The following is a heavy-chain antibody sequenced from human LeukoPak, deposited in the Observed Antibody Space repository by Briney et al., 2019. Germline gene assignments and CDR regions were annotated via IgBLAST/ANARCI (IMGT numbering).Heavy chain of an antibody. CDR2: INPSGGST. CDR3: ARGGGLVPGTWFDP. D-gene: IGHD6-19*01. V-gene: IGHV1-46*01. Sequence: GASVKVSCKASGYTFTSYYMHWVRQAPGQGLEWMGIINPSGGSTSYAQKFQGRVTMTRDTSTNTAYLELRSLRSDDTAVYYCARGGGLVPGTWFDPWGQGTLVTVSS. CDR1: GYTFTSYY. J-gene: IGHJ5*02.